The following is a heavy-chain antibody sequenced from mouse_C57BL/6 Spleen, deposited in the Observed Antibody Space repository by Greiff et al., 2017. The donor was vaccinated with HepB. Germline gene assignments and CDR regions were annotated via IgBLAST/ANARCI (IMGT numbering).Heavy chain of an antibody. V-gene: IGHV1-81*01. J-gene: IGHJ2*01. D-gene: IGHD2-4*01. CDR2: IYPRSGNT. CDR3: ARSGDDYDEDY. CDR1: GYTFTSYG. Sequence: VQLQESGAELARPGASVKLSCKASGYTFTSYGISWVKQRTGQGLEWIGEIYPRSGNTYYNEKFKGKATLTADKSSSTAYMELRSLTSEDSAVYFCARSGDDYDEDYWGQGTTLTVSS.